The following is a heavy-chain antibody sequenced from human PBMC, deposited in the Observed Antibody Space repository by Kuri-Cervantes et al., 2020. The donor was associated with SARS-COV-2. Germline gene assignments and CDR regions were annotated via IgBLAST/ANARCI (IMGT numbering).Heavy chain of an antibody. D-gene: IGHD2-21*01. CDR1: ETTFPNYD. CDR2: VKTNSGNT. J-gene: IGHJ4*02. Sequence: ASVKVSCKAPETTFPNYDINWVRQATGQGLEWMGMVKTNSGNTRYAQIFQGRVNMTRDTSTSTVYMELSSLTSEDTAIYYCYCAPKEGFDSWGQGTLVTVSS. V-gene: IGHV1-8*01. CDR3: YCAPKEGFDS.